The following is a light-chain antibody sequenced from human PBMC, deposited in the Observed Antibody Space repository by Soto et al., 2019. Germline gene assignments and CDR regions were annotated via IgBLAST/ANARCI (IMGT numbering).Light chain of an antibody. V-gene: IGKV1-5*03. CDR2: RAS. Sequence: DIQMTQTPSTRSASVGAGVTMTCRASQSISNSLAWYQQKPGKAPKLLIYRASALQSGVPSRFSGSGSGTECTLTIDSLQPDDFATFYCQQYSTYPLTLGGGTKVDIK. J-gene: IGKJ4*01. CDR1: QSISNS. CDR3: QQYSTYPLT.